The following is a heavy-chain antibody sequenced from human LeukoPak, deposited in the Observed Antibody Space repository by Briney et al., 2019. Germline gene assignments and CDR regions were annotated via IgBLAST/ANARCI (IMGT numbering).Heavy chain of an antibody. CDR2: ITSSDSYT. J-gene: IGHJ4*02. D-gene: IGHD1-26*01. V-gene: IGHV3-11*06. Sequence: PGGSLRLSCAASGFTFSHYYMSWIRQAPGKGLEWISYITSSDSYTKYADSAQGRFTTSRDNAQNSLYLQMNSLRAEDTAVYYCARTSGSYSFDYWGQGTLVTVSS. CDR3: ARTSGSYSFDY. CDR1: GFTFSHYY.